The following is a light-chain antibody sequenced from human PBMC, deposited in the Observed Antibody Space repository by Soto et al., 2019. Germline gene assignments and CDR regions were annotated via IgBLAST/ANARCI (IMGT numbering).Light chain of an antibody. CDR1: QSVSSN. Sequence: EIVLTQSPATLSVSPGERASLSCRASQSVSSNLAWYQHKPGQAPRLLIYDASTRATAVPGRFSGSGSGTEFTLTISGLQSEDFAVYYCHQYDDWPPVYTFGQGTKLEI. CDR3: HQYDDWPPVYT. V-gene: IGKV3D-15*01. J-gene: IGKJ2*01. CDR2: DAS.